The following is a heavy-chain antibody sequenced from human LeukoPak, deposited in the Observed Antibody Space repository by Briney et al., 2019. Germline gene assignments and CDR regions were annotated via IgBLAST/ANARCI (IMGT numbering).Heavy chain of an antibody. CDR1: DGSLRGYY. Sequence: SETLSLTCAVYDGSLRGYYWSWIRQPPGKGLEWIGEINHSGSTNYNPSLKSRVTISLDTSKSQFSLKVRYVTAADTAVYYCARGLNDSWTGENYWGQGTLVTVSS. CDR3: ARGLNDSWTGENY. V-gene: IGHV4-34*01. D-gene: IGHD3-3*01. J-gene: IGHJ4*02. CDR2: INHSGST.